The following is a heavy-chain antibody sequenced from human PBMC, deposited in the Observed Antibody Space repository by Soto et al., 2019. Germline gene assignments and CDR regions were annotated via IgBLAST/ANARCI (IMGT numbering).Heavy chain of an antibody. J-gene: IGHJ4*02. V-gene: IGHV1-18*01. CDR3: AREMVRGVGSDY. CDR1: GYTFTSYG. D-gene: IGHD3-10*01. Sequence: QVQLVQSGAEVKKPGASVKVSCKASGYTFTSYGISWVRQAPGQGLEWMGWISTYNGNTKYAQKLQGRVTMTTDTYTSTAYMEMRSLRSDDTAVFYSAREMVRGVGSDYWGQGTLVTVSS. CDR2: ISTYNGNT.